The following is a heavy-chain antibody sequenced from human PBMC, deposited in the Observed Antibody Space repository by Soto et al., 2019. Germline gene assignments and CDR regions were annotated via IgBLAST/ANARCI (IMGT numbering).Heavy chain of an antibody. V-gene: IGHV1-46*03. Sequence: ASLKVSCKASGFTFTSYSLHWVRHAPGQGLEWMGIINPTDGSTIYAQKFQGRVIMTRDTSTSTVYMDLSSLRSEDTAVYYCAREYCSGGSCRPDPWGQGTLVTVSS. CDR1: GFTFTSYS. D-gene: IGHD2-15*01. J-gene: IGHJ5*02. CDR2: INPTDGST. CDR3: AREYCSGGSCRPDP.